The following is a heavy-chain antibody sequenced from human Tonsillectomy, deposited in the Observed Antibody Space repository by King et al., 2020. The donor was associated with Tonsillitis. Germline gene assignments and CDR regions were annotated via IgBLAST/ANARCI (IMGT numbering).Heavy chain of an antibody. CDR2: INSDGSST. D-gene: IGHD1-26*01. J-gene: IGHJ4*02. Sequence: VQLVESGGGLVQPGGSLRLSCSASGFTFSSYWMHWVRQSPGQGLLLVSRINSDGSSTSYADALKDRFTISRDNAKNTLCLQMNSLSAEDTAVYYCARAPPPRGSLGYFDYWGQGTLVTVSS. CDR1: GFTFSSYW. CDR3: ARAPPPRGSLGYFDY. V-gene: IGHV3-74*01.